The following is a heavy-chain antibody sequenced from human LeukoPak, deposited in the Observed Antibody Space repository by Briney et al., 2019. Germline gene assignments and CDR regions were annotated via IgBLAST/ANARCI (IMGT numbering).Heavy chain of an antibody. V-gene: IGHV4-59*01. D-gene: IGHD3-22*01. CDR3: ASLSHYYDSSGYLNNWFAP. J-gene: IGHJ5*02. CDR2: IYHSGTS. CDR1: GGSISSYY. Sequence: SETLSLTCTVSGGSISSYYWSWIRQPPGKGLEWIGYIYHSGTSNYNPSLKSRVTISLDTSKKQFSLKLSSVTAADTAVYYCASLSHYYDSSGYLNNWFAPWGQGTLVTVSS.